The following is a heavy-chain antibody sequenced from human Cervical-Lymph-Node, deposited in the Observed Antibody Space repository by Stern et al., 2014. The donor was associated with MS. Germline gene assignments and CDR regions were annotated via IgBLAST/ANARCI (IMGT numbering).Heavy chain of an antibody. CDR3: ASLNYYDSSGYPYFDY. Sequence: VQLVESGAEVKKPGSSVKVSCKASGGTFSSYAISWVRQDPGQGLEWMGGIIPIFGTANYAQKFQGRVTITADESTSTAYMELSSLRSEDTAVYYCASLNYYDSSGYPYFDYWGQGTLVTVSS. CDR2: IIPIFGTA. CDR1: GGTFSSYA. V-gene: IGHV1-69*01. D-gene: IGHD3-22*01. J-gene: IGHJ4*02.